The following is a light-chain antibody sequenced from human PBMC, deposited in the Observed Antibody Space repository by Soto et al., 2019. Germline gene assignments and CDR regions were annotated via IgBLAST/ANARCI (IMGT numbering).Light chain of an antibody. CDR3: SSFTSYSTLV. Sequence: QSALTQPASVSGSPGQSITISCTGTSRDVGGYSYVSWYQQHPGKAPKLMIYDVNNRPSGVSDRVSGSKSGNTASLTISGLQAEDESDYYCSSFTSYSTLVFGGGTKVTVL. CDR1: SRDVGGYSY. CDR2: DVN. V-gene: IGLV2-14*03. J-gene: IGLJ2*01.